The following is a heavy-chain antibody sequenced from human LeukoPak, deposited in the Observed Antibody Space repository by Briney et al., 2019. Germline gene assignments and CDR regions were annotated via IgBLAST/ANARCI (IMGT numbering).Heavy chain of an antibody. CDR3: ARGQTIFGVVIFDYYFDY. CDR1: GGSISSYY. J-gene: IGHJ4*02. D-gene: IGHD3-3*01. CDR2: INHSGST. V-gene: IGHV4-34*01. Sequence: PSETLSLTCTVSGGSISSYYWSWIRQPPGKGLEWIGEINHSGSTNYNPSLKSRVTISVDTSKNQFSLKLSSVTAADTAVYYCARGQTIFGVVIFDYYFDYWGQGTLVTVSS.